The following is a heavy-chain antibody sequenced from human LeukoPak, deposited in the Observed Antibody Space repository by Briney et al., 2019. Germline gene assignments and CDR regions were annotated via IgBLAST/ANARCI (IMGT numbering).Heavy chain of an antibody. CDR2: IYYSGDT. CDR3: ARVGWAIVGGSGWFDP. J-gene: IGHJ5*02. CDR1: GGSISSSSYY. D-gene: IGHD3-22*01. V-gene: IGHV4-39*07. Sequence: PSETLSLTCTVSGGSISSSSYYWGWIRQPPGKGLEWIGSIYYSGDTYYNPSLKSRRVTISVDTSKNQFSLKLSSVTAADTAVYYCARVGWAIVGGSGWFDPWGQGTLVTVSS.